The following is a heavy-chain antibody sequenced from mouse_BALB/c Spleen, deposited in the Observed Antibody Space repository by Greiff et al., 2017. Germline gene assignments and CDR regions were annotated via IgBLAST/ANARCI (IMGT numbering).Heavy chain of an antibody. CDR1: GDSITSGY. CDR2: ISYSGST. D-gene: IGHD2-1*01. J-gene: IGHJ2*01. Sequence: EVMLVESGPSLVKPSQTLSLTCSVTGDSITSGYWNWIRKFPGNKLEYMGYISYSGSTYYNPSLKSRISITRDTSKNQYYLQLNSVTTEDTATYYCARFYGNYVEFDYWGQGTTLTVSS. V-gene: IGHV3-8*02. CDR3: ARFYGNYVEFDY.